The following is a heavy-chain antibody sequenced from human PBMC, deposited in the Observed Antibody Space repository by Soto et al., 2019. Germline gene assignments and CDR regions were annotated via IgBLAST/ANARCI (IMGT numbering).Heavy chain of an antibody. CDR2: IIPIFGTA. V-gene: IGHV1-69*13. Sequence: SVKVSCKASGGTFSSYAISWVRQAPGQGLEWMGGIIPIFGTANYAQKFQGRVTITADESTSTAYMELSSLRSEDTAVYYCAISDFWSGYFTPYYYYGMDVWGQGTTVTVSS. J-gene: IGHJ6*02. D-gene: IGHD3-3*01. CDR3: AISDFWSGYFTPYYYYGMDV. CDR1: GGTFSSYA.